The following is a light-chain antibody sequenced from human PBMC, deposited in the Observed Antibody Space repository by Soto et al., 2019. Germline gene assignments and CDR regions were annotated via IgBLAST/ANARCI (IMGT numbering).Light chain of an antibody. Sequence: EVVLTQSPGTLSLSPGERVTLSCRASQSVASSYLAWYQQKPGRAPRLLFYSASSRATGIPDRFSGSGSGTDFTLTISRLEPEDFAVYYCHHFGSLPETXGXGTNVE. J-gene: IGKJ1*01. CDR1: QSVASSY. CDR2: SAS. V-gene: IGKV3-20*01. CDR3: HHFGSLPET.